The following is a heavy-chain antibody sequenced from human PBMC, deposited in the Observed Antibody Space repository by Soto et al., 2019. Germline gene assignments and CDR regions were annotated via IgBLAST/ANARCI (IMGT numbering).Heavy chain of an antibody. CDR1: GGSFSGYY. V-gene: IGHV4-34*01. CDR3: ARGVTMVRGVQNFSFDI. D-gene: IGHD3-10*01. Sequence: PSETLSLTCAVYGGSFSGYYWSWIRQPPGKGLEWIGEINHSGSTNYNPSLKSRVTMSVDTSKNQFSLKLSSVTAADTAVYYCARGVTMVRGVQNFSFDIWGQGTMVTVSS. CDR2: INHSGST. J-gene: IGHJ3*02.